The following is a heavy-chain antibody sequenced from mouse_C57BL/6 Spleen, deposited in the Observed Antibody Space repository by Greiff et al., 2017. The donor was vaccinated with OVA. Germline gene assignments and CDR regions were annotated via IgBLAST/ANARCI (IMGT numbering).Heavy chain of an antibody. CDR3: TYGNYAGGYAMDY. Sequence: QVQLQQPGAELVRPGSSVKLSCKASGYTFTSYWMHWVKQRPIQGLEWIGNIDPSDSETHYNQKFKDKATLTVDKSSSTAYMQLSSLTSEDSAVYYWTYGNYAGGYAMDYWGQGTSVTVSS. CDR1: GYTFTSYW. CDR2: IDPSDSET. V-gene: IGHV1-52*01. J-gene: IGHJ4*01. D-gene: IGHD2-10*02.